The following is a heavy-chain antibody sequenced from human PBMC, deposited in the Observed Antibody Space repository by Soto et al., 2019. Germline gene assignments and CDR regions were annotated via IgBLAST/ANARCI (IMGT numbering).Heavy chain of an antibody. D-gene: IGHD6-13*01. J-gene: IGHJ4*02. Sequence: PSETLSLTCTVYGGSLIGYYWSWIRQPPGKGLEWIGEINRSGSTNYNPSLKSRVTISVDTSKNQFSLKLSSVSAADTAVYYCAREVQAAGLDNWGQGTLVTVSS. V-gene: IGHV4-34*01. CDR3: AREVQAAGLDN. CDR2: INRSGST. CDR1: GGSLIGYY.